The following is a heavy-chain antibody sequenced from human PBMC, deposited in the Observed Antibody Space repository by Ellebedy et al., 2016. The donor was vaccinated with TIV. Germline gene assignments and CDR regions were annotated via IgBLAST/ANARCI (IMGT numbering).Heavy chain of an antibody. CDR1: GFTFTNYW. V-gene: IGHV3-74*01. CDR3: STVFEI. Sequence: PGGSLRLSCAASGFTFTNYWMHWVRQLPGKGLVWVARSDQEGSGTSYADSVKGRFTISRANAKNTLYLQMNSLRAEATAVYYCSTVFEIWGQGTVVTVSS. CDR2: SDQEGSGT. J-gene: IGHJ3*02.